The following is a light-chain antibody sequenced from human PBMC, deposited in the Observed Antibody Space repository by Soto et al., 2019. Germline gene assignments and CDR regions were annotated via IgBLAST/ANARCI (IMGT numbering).Light chain of an antibody. J-gene: IGKJ4*01. CDR3: QQYNNWPPLT. Sequence: EIVMTQSPATLSVSPGDRAILSCRASKSVRNNLAWYQQKPGQAPRLLIYGASTRATGVPARFSGSGSGTEFTLSLSSLQSEDFAVYYCQQYNNWPPLTFGGGTKVEIK. V-gene: IGKV3-15*01. CDR1: KSVRNN. CDR2: GAS.